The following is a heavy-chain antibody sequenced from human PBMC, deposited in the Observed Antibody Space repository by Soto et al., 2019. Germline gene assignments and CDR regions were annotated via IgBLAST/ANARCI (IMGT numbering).Heavy chain of an antibody. CDR2: IDSDGSST. J-gene: IGHJ4*02. D-gene: IGHD3-10*01. CDR1: GFTFSSYW. CDR3: VRENIGREIDY. V-gene: IGHV3-74*01. Sequence: VGSLRLSCAASGFTFSSYWMHWVRQPPGKGLVWVSHIDSDGSSTTYADSVKGRFTISRDNAKNTLYLQMNSLRAEDTAVYYCVRENIGREIDYGGLEPRVPVSS.